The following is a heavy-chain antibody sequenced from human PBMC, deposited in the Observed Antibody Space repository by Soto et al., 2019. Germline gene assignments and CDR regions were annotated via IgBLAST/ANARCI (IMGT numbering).Heavy chain of an antibody. CDR1: GFTFSSYA. V-gene: IGHV3-30-3*01. J-gene: IGHJ4*02. CDR3: ARDYSSSFNY. D-gene: IGHD6-6*01. CDR2: ISYDGSNK. Sequence: GGSLRLSCAASGFTFSSYAMHWVRQAPGKGLEWVAVISYDGSNKYYADSVKGRFTISRDNSKNTLYLQMNSLRAEDTAVYYCARDYSSSFNYWGQGTLVTVSS.